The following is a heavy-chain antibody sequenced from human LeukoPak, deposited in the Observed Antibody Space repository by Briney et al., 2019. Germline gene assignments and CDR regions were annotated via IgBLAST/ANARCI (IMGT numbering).Heavy chain of an antibody. CDR1: GFTFSSYA. Sequence: GGSLRLSCAASGFTFSSYAMRWVGQAPGKGREWVSVISGSAGSTYYADSVKGRFTISRDNYKNTLYLQMNSLRAEDTAVYYCEKGPNAGDDWGQGTLVTVSS. J-gene: IGHJ4*02. V-gene: IGHV3-23*01. CDR2: ISGSAGST. CDR3: EKGPNAGDD.